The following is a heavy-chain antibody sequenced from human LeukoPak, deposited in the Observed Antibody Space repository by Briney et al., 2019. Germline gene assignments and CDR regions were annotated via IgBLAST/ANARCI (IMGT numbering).Heavy chain of an antibody. CDR3: AKDRGVWWELLDY. D-gene: IGHD1-26*01. CDR2: ISGSGGST. Sequence: PGGSLRLSCAASGFTFSSYEMNWVRQAPGKGLEWVSAISGSGGSTYYADSVKGRFTISRDNSKNTLYLQMNSLRAEDTAVYYCAKDRGVWWELLDYWGQGTLVTVSS. CDR1: GFTFSSYE. V-gene: IGHV3-23*01. J-gene: IGHJ4*02.